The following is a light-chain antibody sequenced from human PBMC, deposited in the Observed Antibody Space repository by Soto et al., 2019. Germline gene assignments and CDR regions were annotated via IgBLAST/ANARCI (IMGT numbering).Light chain of an antibody. V-gene: IGKV1-39*01. CDR1: QSISSY. Sequence: DIQMTQSPSSLAALVGYVVTITSRASQSISSYLNWYQQKPGKAPKLLIYSASSFQSGVPSRVSGSRCGADLTLNISSVQQEDSGAFYCSMSYSTPFVTLGGGTRLEIK. CDR2: SAS. J-gene: IGKJ5*01. CDR3: SMSYSTPFVT.